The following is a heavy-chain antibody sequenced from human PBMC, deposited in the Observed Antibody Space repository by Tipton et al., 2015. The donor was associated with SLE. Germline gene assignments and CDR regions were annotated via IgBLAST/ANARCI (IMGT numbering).Heavy chain of an antibody. CDR3: ARVRSDIVVVVAATYAFDI. CDR1: SGSISSSSYY. CDR2: IYYSGST. Sequence: LRLSCTVSSGSISSSSYYWGWIRQPPGKGLEWIGSIYYSGSTYYTPSLKSRVTISVDTSKNQFSLKLSSVTAADTAVYYCARVRSDIVVVVAATYAFDIWGQGTMVTVSS. J-gene: IGHJ3*02. D-gene: IGHD2-15*01. V-gene: IGHV4-39*07.